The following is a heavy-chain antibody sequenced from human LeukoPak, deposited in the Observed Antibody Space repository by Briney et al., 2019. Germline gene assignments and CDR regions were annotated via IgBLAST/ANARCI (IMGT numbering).Heavy chain of an antibody. D-gene: IGHD6-19*01. J-gene: IGHJ4*02. Sequence: GASVKVSCKASGYIFTGYYIHWVRQAPGQGLEWMGWINPNSGGTKYAQKFQGRVTMTSDTSISTAFMELSRLRSDDTAVYFCARGKSSGWYGGGIEYWGQETLVTVSS. CDR2: INPNSGGT. V-gene: IGHV1-2*02. CDR1: GYIFTGYY. CDR3: ARGKSSGWYGGGIEY.